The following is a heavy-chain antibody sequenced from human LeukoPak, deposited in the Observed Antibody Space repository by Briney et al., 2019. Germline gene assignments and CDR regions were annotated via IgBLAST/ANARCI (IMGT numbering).Heavy chain of an antibody. Sequence: SETQSLTCTASGGSISSGDYYWSWIRQPPGKGLEWIAYMYYSGSTYYNPSLKSRVTTSADTSKNQLSLKLSSVTAADTAVYYCARPYYYDSRIDPWGQGILVTVSS. CDR2: MYYSGST. D-gene: IGHD3-22*01. J-gene: IGHJ5*02. CDR3: ARPYYYDSRIDP. CDR1: GGSISSGDYY. V-gene: IGHV4-30-4*01.